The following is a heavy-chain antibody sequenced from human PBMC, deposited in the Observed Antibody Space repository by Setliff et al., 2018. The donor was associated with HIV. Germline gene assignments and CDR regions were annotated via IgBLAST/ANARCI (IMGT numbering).Heavy chain of an antibody. Sequence: ETLSLTCNVSGGAITGYYWSWVRQAPGKALESIASIYSGGSAIYHPSLKSRVTISVDTSKNQFSLKLSSVTAADTAVYYCARDFNYGSGRYYYYMDVWGKGTTVTVSS. J-gene: IGHJ6*03. V-gene: IGHV4-4*08. CDR2: IYSGGSA. D-gene: IGHD3-10*01. CDR1: GGAITGYY. CDR3: ARDFNYGSGRYYYYMDV.